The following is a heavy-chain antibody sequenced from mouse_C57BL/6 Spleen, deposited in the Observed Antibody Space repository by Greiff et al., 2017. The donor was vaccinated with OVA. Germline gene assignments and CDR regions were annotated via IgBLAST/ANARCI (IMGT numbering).Heavy chain of an antibody. CDR1: GYTFTDYE. D-gene: IGHD1-1*01. CDR2: IDPETGGT. J-gene: IGHJ2*01. V-gene: IGHV1-15*01. CDR3: TRSVRGYFDY. Sequence: VKLMESGAELVRPGASVTLSCKASGYTFTDYEMHWVKQTPVHGLEWIGAIDPETGGTAYNQKFKGKAILTADKSSSTAYMELRSLTSEDSAVYYCTRSVRGYFDYWGQGTTLTVSS.